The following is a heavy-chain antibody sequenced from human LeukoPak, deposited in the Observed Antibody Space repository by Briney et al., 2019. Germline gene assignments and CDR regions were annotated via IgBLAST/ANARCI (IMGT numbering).Heavy chain of an antibody. J-gene: IGHJ4*02. CDR1: GGSISSTKW. V-gene: IGHV4-4*02. CDR2: IDHSGST. CDR3: ARVYGDYDRRLFDY. Sequence: SETLSLTCAVSGGSISSTKWWSWVRQPPRKGLEWIGEIDHSGSTNYNPSLKSPVTILLEKSKNQFSLKLTSVTAADTAVYYCARVYGDYDRRLFDYWGQGILVTVSS. D-gene: IGHD4-17*01.